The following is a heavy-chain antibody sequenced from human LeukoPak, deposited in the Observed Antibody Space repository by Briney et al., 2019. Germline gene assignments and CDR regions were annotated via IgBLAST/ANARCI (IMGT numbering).Heavy chain of an antibody. J-gene: IGHJ5*02. CDR3: ASKDTSGWYEEA. CDR1: GLTFSNYG. D-gene: IGHD6-19*01. Sequence: GASVKVSCKASGLTFSNYGIAWVRQAPGQGLEWVGWISAYDGNTNYAQKFQGRVTMTTDTSTSTAHMELRSLRYDDTAVYYCASKDTSGWYEEAWGQGSLVTVSS. CDR2: ISAYDGNT. V-gene: IGHV1-18*01.